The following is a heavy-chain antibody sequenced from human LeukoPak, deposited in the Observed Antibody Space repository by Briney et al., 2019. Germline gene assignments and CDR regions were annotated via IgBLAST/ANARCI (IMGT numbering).Heavy chain of an antibody. CDR3: ASYYYDSSGYYYYYYYMDV. V-gene: IGHV3-7*01. Sequence: GGSLRLSCAASGFTFSSYWMSWVRQAPGKGLEWVANIKQDGSEKYYVDSVKGRFTISRDNAKNSLYLQMNSLRAEDTAVYYCASYYYDSSGYYYYYYYMDVWGKGTTVTVSS. CDR1: GFTFSSYW. D-gene: IGHD3-22*01. CDR2: IKQDGSEK. J-gene: IGHJ6*03.